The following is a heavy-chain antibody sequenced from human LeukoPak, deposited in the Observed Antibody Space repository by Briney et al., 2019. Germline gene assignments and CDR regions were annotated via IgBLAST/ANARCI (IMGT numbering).Heavy chain of an antibody. D-gene: IGHD3-10*01. CDR1: GYTFTGYY. Sequence: ASVKVSCKASGYTFTGYYMHWVRQAPGQGLEWMGWINPNSGGTNYAQKFQGRVTMTRDTSISTAYMELFRLRSDDTAVYHCARTMVRGVITPGYWGQGTLVTVSS. J-gene: IGHJ4*02. CDR2: INPNSGGT. V-gene: IGHV1-2*02. CDR3: ARTMVRGVITPGY.